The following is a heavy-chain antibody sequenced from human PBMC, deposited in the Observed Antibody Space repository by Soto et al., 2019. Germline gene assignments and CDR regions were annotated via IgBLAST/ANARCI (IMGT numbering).Heavy chain of an antibody. D-gene: IGHD1-26*01. CDR3: ARALATGGGSAGFDY. V-gene: IGHV1-2*02. Sequence: SVKVSCKASGYTYTANYIHGVRPAAGQGFEWIGWINPRGGGTKYPEKFKGRVTMTRDTSLSTVYMPLNRLTSDDTAVYYCARALATGGGSAGFDYWGQGTLVTVSS. J-gene: IGHJ4*02. CDR2: INPRGGGT. CDR1: GYTYTANY.